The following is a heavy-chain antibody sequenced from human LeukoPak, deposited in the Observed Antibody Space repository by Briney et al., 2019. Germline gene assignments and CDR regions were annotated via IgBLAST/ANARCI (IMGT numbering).Heavy chain of an antibody. CDR1: GGSISSYY. V-gene: IGHV4-4*07. D-gene: IGHD6-13*01. CDR2: IYTSGST. Sequence: SETLSLTCTVSGGSISSYYWSWIRQPPGKGLEWIGRIYTSGSTNYNPSLKSRVTMSVDTSKNQFSLKLSSVTAADTAVYPCARHGPYSSSWYGPQPSNWFDTWGKGTLVTVSS. CDR3: ARHGPYSSSWYGPQPSNWFDT. J-gene: IGHJ5*02.